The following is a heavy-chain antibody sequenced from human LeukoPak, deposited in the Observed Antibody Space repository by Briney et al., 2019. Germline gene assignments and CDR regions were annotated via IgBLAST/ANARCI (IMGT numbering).Heavy chain of an antibody. J-gene: IGHJ4*02. V-gene: IGHV4-39*01. D-gene: IGHD5-18*01. CDR1: GGSISSSSYY. CDR3: ARRHRGYSYGYGDC. CDR2: IYYSGST. Sequence: SETLSLTCTVSGGSISSSSYYWGWIRQPPGKGLEWIGSIYYSGSTYYNPSLKSRVTISVDTSKNQFSLKLSSVTAADTAVYYCARRHRGYSYGYGDCWGQGTLVTVSS.